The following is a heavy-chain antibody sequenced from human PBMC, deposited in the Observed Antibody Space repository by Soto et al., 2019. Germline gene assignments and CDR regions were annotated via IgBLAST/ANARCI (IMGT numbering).Heavy chain of an antibody. CDR2: IYYSENI. CDR1: GGSISSSNYY. V-gene: IGHV4-39*01. CDR3: ARHDYGGNSAYFDY. D-gene: IGHD4-17*01. J-gene: IGHJ4*02. Sequence: PSETLSLTCTVSGGSISSSNYYWGWIRQPPGKGLEWIGNIYYSENIYYSPSLKSRVTISVDTSKNQFSLKLSSVTAADTAVYYCARHDYGGNSAYFDYWGQGTLVTVSS.